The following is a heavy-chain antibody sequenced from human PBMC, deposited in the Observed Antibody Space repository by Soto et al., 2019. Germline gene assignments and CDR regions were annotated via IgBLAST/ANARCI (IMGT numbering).Heavy chain of an antibody. CDR3: ARVTAREVPVRALHS. J-gene: IGHJ5*01. D-gene: IGHD1-1*01. V-gene: IGHV4-4*01. CDR2: NYHSGST. Sequence: CRFIQKPPGKGLGWIGDNYHSGSTNYNPCLKSRVTISVDKSKHQCSLKLSSVTAADTAFYFFARVTAREVPVRALHSCGPGPPV.